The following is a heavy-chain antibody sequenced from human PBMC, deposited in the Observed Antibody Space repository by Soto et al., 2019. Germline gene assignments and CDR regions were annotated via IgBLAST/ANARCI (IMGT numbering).Heavy chain of an antibody. Sequence: SETLSLTCAVYGGSFSGYYWGWIRQPPGKGLEWIGSIYYSGSTYYNPSLKSRVTISVDTSKNQFSLKLSSVTAADTAVYYCARHAESPFTSPLLWFGELSAGLDIWGQGTMVTVS. CDR1: GGSFSGYY. V-gene: IGHV4-39*01. CDR3: ARHAESPFTSPLLWFGELSAGLDI. D-gene: IGHD3-10*01. CDR2: IYYSGST. J-gene: IGHJ3*02.